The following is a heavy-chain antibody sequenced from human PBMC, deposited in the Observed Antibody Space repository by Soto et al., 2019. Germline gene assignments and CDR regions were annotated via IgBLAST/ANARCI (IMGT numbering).Heavy chain of an antibody. D-gene: IGHD2-15*01. CDR2: INHSGST. J-gene: IGHJ4*02. Sequence: PSETLSLTCAVYGGSFSGYYWSWIRQPPGKGLEWIGEINHSGSTNYNPSLKSRVTMSVDTSKNQFSLKLSSVTAADTAVYYCARVTVVVVAATAGYFDYWRQGTLVTDSS. CDR3: ARVTVVVVAATAGYFDY. V-gene: IGHV4-34*01. CDR1: GGSFSGYY.